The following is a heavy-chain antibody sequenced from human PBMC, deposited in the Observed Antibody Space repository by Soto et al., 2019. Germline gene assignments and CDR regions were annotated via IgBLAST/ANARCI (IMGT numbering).Heavy chain of an antibody. CDR1: GYSFSSYW. Sequence: GESQKISCTGSGYSFSSYWIGWVRPMPGKGLGWVGIIYPCDSDTRYRTFFQGQVTISADTTIRTSYLQCSRLTAAATALYYWAIPEGATTHDAFDIWGQGTIVTVSS. CDR2: IYPCDSDT. V-gene: IGHV5-51*01. CDR3: AIPEGATTHDAFDI. J-gene: IGHJ3*02. D-gene: IGHD1-26*01.